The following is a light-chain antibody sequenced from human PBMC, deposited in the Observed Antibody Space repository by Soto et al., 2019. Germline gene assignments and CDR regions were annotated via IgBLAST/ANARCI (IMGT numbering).Light chain of an antibody. Sequence: QSALTQPASVSGSPGQSITISCTGTSSDVASYNFLSWYQQHPGKAPKLMIYEGIKRPSGVSNRFSGSKSGNTASLTISGLQSEDEADYYCCSYAGTTTYVVFGGGTKVTVL. V-gene: IGLV2-23*01. J-gene: IGLJ2*01. CDR1: SSDVASYNF. CDR2: EGI. CDR3: CSYAGTTTYVV.